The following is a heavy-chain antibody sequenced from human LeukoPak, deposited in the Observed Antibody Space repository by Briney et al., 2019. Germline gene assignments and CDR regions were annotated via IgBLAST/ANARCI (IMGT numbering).Heavy chain of an antibody. Sequence: QPGGSLRLSCAASGFTFSSYSKNWVRQAPAPGLEWVSYIRSSGSPTYYADSVKGRFTISRDNAKYSLNLQMNRLRDEDTAVYYCVRDPDALDYWGPGTLVTVSS. CDR3: VRDPDALDY. V-gene: IGHV3-48*02. CDR1: GFTFSSYS. CDR2: IRSSGSPT. J-gene: IGHJ4*02.